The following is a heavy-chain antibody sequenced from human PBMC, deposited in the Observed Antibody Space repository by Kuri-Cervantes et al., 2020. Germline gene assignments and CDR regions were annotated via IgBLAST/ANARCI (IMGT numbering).Heavy chain of an antibody. CDR3: ARGSIRGHFDY. D-gene: IGHD2-21*01. J-gene: IGHJ4*02. V-gene: IGHV4-59*12. CDR2: IYYSGST. Sequence: GSLRLSCTVSGGSISSYYWSWIRQPPGKGLEWIGYIYYSGSTNYNPSLKSRVTISVDTSKNQFSLKLSSVTAADTAVYYCARGSIRGHFDYWGQGTLVTVSS. CDR1: GGSISSYY.